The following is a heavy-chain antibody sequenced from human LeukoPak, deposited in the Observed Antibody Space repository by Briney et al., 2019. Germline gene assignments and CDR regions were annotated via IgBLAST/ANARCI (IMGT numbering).Heavy chain of an antibody. D-gene: IGHD1-1*01. V-gene: IGHV4-30-2*01. CDR3: ATSAGTPIRNAFDI. CDR1: GGFISSGGYY. CDR2: IYHSGST. J-gene: IGHJ3*02. Sequence: SETLSLTCTVSGGFISSGGYYWSWIRQPPGKGLEWIGYIYHSGSTYYNPSLKSRVTISVDRSKNHFSLKLSSVTAADTAVYYCATSAGTPIRNAFDIWGQGTMVTVSS.